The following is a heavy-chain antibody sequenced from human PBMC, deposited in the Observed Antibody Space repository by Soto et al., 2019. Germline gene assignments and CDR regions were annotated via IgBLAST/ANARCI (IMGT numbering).Heavy chain of an antibody. Sequence: GGSLRLSCAASGFTFSVYSMNWVRQAPGKGLEWVSGISGSGDSTHYADSVKGRSTVSRDNSKSMLYLQTNSLRAENTAIYYCAKDLYGGFSYWGQGTLVTVSS. CDR2: ISGSGDST. J-gene: IGHJ4*02. V-gene: IGHV3-23*01. CDR1: GFTFSVYS. D-gene: IGHD3-10*01. CDR3: AKDLYGGFSY.